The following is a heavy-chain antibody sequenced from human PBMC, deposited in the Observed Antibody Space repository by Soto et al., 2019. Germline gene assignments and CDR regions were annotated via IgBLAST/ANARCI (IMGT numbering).Heavy chain of an antibody. D-gene: IGHD3-22*01. J-gene: IGHJ4*02. CDR3: AKEYDSSGYYYAANFDY. CDR1: GDSISGGASF. V-gene: IGHV4-61*08. CDR2: VYHTGRT. Sequence: SETLSLTCTVSGDSISGGASFWSWIRQPPGKGLEWIGYVYHTGRTSYNPSLKSRVSISMDTSKNQFSLNLDSVTAADTAVYYCAKEYDSSGYYYAANFDYWGQGTLVTVSS.